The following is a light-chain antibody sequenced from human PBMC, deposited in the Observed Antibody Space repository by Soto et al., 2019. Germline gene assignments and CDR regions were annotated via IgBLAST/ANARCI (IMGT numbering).Light chain of an antibody. CDR2: QTS. CDR3: HQRQSWPRT. CDR1: QYINTR. V-gene: IGKV3-11*01. Sequence: EIVLTRSPATLSSFPVDRVTLSCMASQYINTRLAWYQHRPGQAPRLLIYQTSIRAAGIPARFSASGTGTDFNLTISDVQTEDFAVYYCHQRQSWPRTFGQGTKVDIK. J-gene: IGKJ1*01.